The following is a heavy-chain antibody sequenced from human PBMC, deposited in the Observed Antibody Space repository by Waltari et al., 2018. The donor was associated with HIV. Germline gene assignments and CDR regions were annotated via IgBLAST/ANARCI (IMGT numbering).Heavy chain of an antibody. J-gene: IGHJ4*02. CDR1: GGSISIYY. CDR2: TYYSGST. D-gene: IGHD3-3*01. Sequence: QVQLQESGPGLVKPSETLSLTCTVSGGSISIYYWSWIRQPPGKGLEWIGYTYYSGSTNSSPALKSRVTRTVDTSKNQFSLKLSSVTAADTAVYYCARGSDYDFWSSVNFDYWGQGTLVTVSS. V-gene: IGHV4-59*01. CDR3: ARGSDYDFWSSVNFDY.